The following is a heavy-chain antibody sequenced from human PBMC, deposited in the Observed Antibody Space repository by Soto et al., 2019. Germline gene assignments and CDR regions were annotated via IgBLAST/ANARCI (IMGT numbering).Heavy chain of an antibody. CDR3: ARALFGTGTRSRYYYYYGMDV. V-gene: IGHV1-69*13. CDR1: GGTFSSYA. CDR2: IIPIFGTA. D-gene: IGHD1-1*01. Sequence: SVKVSCKASGGTFSSYAISWVRQAPGQGLEWMGGIIPIFGTANYAQKFQGRVTITADESTSTAYMELSSLRSEDTAVYYCARALFGTGTRSRYYYYYGMDVWGQGTTVTVSS. J-gene: IGHJ6*02.